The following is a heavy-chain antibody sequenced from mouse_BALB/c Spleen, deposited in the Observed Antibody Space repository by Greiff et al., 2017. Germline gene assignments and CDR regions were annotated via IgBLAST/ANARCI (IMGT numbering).Heavy chain of an antibody. V-gene: IGHV2-6-6*01. Sequence: VQVVESGPGLVAPSQSLSITCTVSGFSLTNSGVHWVRQSPGKGLEWLGVIWGDGSTNYNSAFKSRLSISKDNSKSQVFLKMNSLQTDDTARYYCAKEDDYGYFDVWGAGTTVTVSS. CDR2: IWGDGST. CDR3: AKEDDYGYFDV. J-gene: IGHJ1*01. CDR1: GFSLTNSG. D-gene: IGHD2-3*01.